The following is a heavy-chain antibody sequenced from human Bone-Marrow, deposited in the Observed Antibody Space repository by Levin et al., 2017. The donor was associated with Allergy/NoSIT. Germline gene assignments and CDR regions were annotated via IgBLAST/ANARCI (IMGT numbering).Heavy chain of an antibody. CDR1: GYALTELS. V-gene: IGHV1-24*01. CDR3: STSRAFSTTSFYKKKTREYYYAMDV. J-gene: IGHJ6*02. Sequence: GASVKVSCQVSGYALTELSMHWVRQAPGKGLEWMGGFDPEDGERVYIQELQGRVTMTEDSSTDTAYMELTNLRADDTAVYYCSTSRAFSTTSFYKKKTREYYYAMDVWGQGTTVTVSS. CDR2: FDPEDGER. D-gene: IGHD2/OR15-2a*01.